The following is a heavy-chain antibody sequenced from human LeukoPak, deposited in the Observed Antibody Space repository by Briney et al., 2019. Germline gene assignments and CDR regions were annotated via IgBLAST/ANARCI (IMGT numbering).Heavy chain of an antibody. D-gene: IGHD2-2*01. CDR1: GGSISSYY. Sequence: SETLSLTCTVSGGSISSYYWSWIRQPAGKGLEWIGRIYTSGSTNYNPSLKSRVTMSVDTSKNQSSLKLSSVTAADTAVYYCARVSRTDIAVVPAANWFGGDGAFDIWGQGTMVTVSS. CDR2: IYTSGST. CDR3: ARVSRTDIAVVPAANWFGGDGAFDI. V-gene: IGHV4-4*07. J-gene: IGHJ3*02.